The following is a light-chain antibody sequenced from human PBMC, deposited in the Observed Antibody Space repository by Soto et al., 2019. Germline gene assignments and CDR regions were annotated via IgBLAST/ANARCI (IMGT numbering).Light chain of an antibody. CDR2: EVS. V-gene: IGLV2-18*02. Sequence: QSVLTQPPSVSGSPGQSVTISCTGTSSYVGSYNRVSWYQQPPGTAPKLMIYEVSNRPSGVPDRFSGSKSGNTASLTISGLQADDDADYYCSSYTSSSTYVFGTGTKDTGL. CDR1: SSYVGSYNR. CDR3: SSYTSSSTYV. J-gene: IGLJ1*01.